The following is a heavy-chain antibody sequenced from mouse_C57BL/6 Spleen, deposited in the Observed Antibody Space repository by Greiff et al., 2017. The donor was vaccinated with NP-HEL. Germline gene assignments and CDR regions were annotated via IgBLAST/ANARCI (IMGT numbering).Heavy chain of an antibody. CDR1: GFTFSSYA. J-gene: IGHJ4*01. CDR3: AREGVTTVVATYYAMDY. Sequence: EVQGVESGGGLVKPGGSLKLSCAASGFTFSSYAMSWVRQTPEKRLEWVATISDGGSYTYYPDHVKGRFTISRDNAKNNLYLQMSHLKSEDTAMYYCAREGVTTVVATYYAMDYWGQGTSVTVSS. D-gene: IGHD1-1*01. CDR2: ISDGGSYT. V-gene: IGHV5-4*01.